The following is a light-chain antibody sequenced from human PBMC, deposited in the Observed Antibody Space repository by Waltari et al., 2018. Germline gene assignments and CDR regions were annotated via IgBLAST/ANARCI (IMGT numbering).Light chain of an antibody. J-gene: IGLJ2*01. CDR2: EVN. CDR3: SSYTSSTTFV. CDR1: SSDVGNDNR. Sequence: QSALTQPPSVSGSPGPSVPIYCTGTSSDVGNDNRVSWYQHPPGTAPKVVIDEVNNPPSGVPDRFSGSKSGNTAYLTISGLQAEDEADYYCSSYTSSTTFVFGGGTKLAVL. V-gene: IGLV2-18*02.